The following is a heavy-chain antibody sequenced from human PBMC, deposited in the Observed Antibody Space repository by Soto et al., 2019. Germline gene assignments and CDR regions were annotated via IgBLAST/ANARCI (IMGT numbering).Heavy chain of an antibody. D-gene: IGHD3-10*01. CDR3: ARLPENLLWFGELPDVVY. CDR2: IYYSGST. J-gene: IGHJ4*02. V-gene: IGHV4-39*01. Sequence: QLQLQESGPGLVKPSETLSLTCTVSGGSISSSSYYWGWIRQPPGKGLEWIGSIYYSGSTYYNPSLKSRVTISVDTSQNQFSLKLSSVTAADTAVYYCARLPENLLWFGELPDVVYWGQGTLVTVSS. CDR1: GGSISSSSYY.